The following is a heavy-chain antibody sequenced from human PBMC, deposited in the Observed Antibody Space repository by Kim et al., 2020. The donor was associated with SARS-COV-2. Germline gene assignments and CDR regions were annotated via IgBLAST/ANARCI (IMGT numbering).Heavy chain of an antibody. V-gene: IGHV4-39*01. CDR2: IYYSGST. CDR3: ARPGGPMVRGVIRAFDI. D-gene: IGHD3-10*01. CDR1: GGSISSSSYY. Sequence: SETLSLTCTVSGGSISSSSYYWGWIRQPPGKGLEWIGSIYYSGSTYYNPSLKSRVTISVDTSKNQFSLKLSSVTAADTAVYYCARPGGPMVRGVIRAFDIWGQGTMVTVSS. J-gene: IGHJ3*02.